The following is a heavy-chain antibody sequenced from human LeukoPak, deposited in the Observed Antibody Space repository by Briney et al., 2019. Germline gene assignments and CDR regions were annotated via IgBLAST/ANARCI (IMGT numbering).Heavy chain of an antibody. Sequence: GGSLSLSCVASGFTFSSYWMHWVRQDPRKGLVWVSRINCDGRNINYADSVRGRFTISRDNAKNTLYLQMNTLRVEDTAVYYCTRASTIAARSEYLDFWGQGTLVTVSS. CDR1: GFTFSSYW. V-gene: IGHV3-74*01. CDR2: INCDGRNI. CDR3: TRASTIAARSEYLDF. D-gene: IGHD6-6*01. J-gene: IGHJ4*02.